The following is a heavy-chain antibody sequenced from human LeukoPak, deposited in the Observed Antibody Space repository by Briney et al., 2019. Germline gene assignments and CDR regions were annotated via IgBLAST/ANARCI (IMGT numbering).Heavy chain of an antibody. Sequence: PSETLSLTCSVSGGSVSSYYWSWIRQPPGKGLEWIGYVYYTGSTNYNPSLKSRVTMFEDKSKNQFSLRLSSVTAADTAVYYCARHFAYSSSSYFDYWGQGSLVTVSS. CDR3: ARHFAYSSSSYFDY. CDR1: GGSVSSYY. J-gene: IGHJ4*02. V-gene: IGHV4-59*08. D-gene: IGHD6-6*01. CDR2: VYYTGST.